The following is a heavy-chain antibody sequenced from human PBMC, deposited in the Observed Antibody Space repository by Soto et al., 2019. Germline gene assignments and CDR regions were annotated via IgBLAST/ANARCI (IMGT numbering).Heavy chain of an antibody. CDR2: ISYDGSNK. J-gene: IGHJ4*02. Sequence: VGSLRLSCAASGFTFSSYGMHWVRQAPGKGLEWVAVISYDGSNKYYADSVKGRFTISRDNSKNTLYLQMNSLRAEDTAVYYCAKNRIAVAAYYFDYWGQGTLVTVSS. CDR3: AKNRIAVAAYYFDY. D-gene: IGHD6-19*01. V-gene: IGHV3-30*18. CDR1: GFTFSSYG.